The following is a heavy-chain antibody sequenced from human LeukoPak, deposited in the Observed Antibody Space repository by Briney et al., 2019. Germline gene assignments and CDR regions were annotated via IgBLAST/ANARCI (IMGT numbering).Heavy chain of an antibody. D-gene: IGHD3-22*01. CDR3: AIMHGYYDGSGYWVQ. J-gene: IGHJ1*01. Sequence: GGSLRLSRAASGFTFSWVRQAPGKGPEWVSFITPNADRTSYADSVEGRFTISRDNPRNTLYMQMNSLRDEDTAVYYCAIMHGYYDGSGYWVQWGQGTLVTVSS. V-gene: IGHV3-23*01. CDR2: ITPNADRT. CDR1: GFTFS.